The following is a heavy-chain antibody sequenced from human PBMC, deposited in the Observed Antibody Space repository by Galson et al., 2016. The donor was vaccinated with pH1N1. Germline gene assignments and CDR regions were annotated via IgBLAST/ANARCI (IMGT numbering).Heavy chain of an antibody. CDR2: VNPGGSTI. Sequence: SGAEVKKPGESLKISCKASGYSFTSQWIAWVRQVPGKGLEWVGVVNPGGSTIRYSPSFQGQVTISSDKSISTAYLQWISLRASDTATYYLSRQYDFGEYRGNAFDIWGQGTGVIVSS. CDR1: GYSFTSQW. CDR3: SRQYDFGEYRGNAFDI. D-gene: IGHD4-17*01. J-gene: IGHJ3*02. V-gene: IGHV5-51*03.